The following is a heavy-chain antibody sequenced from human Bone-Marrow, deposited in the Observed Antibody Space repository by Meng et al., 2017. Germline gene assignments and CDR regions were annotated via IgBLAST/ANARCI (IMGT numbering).Heavy chain of an antibody. CDR1: GGSFRGYS. CDR3: ARGHYYYYGSGSYYRGPYYFDY. J-gene: IGHJ4*02. Sequence: SEPLSLTCAVQGGSFRGYSWTWISQPPGKGLDWIGEFNHSGGTNYNPSLKSRVTISVDTSKNQFSLKLSSVTAADTAVYYCARGHYYYYGSGSYYRGPYYFDYWGQGTMVTVSS. V-gene: IGHV4-34*01. D-gene: IGHD3-10*01. CDR2: FNHSGGT.